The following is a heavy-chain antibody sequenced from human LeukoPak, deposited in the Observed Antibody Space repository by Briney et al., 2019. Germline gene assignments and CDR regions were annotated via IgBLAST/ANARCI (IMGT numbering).Heavy chain of an antibody. D-gene: IGHD6-13*01. J-gene: IGHJ4*02. CDR1: GFTFSSYS. CDR3: ARVESSSSPN. V-gene: IGHV3-21*01. CDR2: ISSSSSYI. Sequence: GGSLRLSCAASGFTFSSYSMNWVRQAPGKGREGVSSISSSSSYIYYADSVKGRFTISRDNAKNSLYLQMNSLRAEDTAVYYCARVESSSSPNWGQGTLVTVSS.